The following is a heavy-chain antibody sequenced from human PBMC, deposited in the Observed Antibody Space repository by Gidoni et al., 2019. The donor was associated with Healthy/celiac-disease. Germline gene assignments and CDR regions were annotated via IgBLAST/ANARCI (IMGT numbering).Heavy chain of an antibody. CDR2: ISSSSSYI. J-gene: IGHJ5*02. V-gene: IGHV3-21*01. D-gene: IGHD3-22*01. CDR3: ASSRDYYDSSGYYNWFDP. Sequence: EVQLVESGGGLVKPGGSLRLSCAASGFTFSSYSLNWVRQAPGKGLEWVSSISSSSSYIYYADSVKGRFTISRDNAKNSLYLQMNSLRAEDTAVYYCASSRDYYDSSGYYNWFDPWGQGTLVTVSS. CDR1: GFTFSSYS.